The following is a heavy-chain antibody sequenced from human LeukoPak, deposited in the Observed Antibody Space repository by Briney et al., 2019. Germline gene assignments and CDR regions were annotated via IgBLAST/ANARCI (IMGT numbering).Heavy chain of an antibody. CDR2: LKQDESEE. V-gene: IGHV3-7*01. CDR1: GFTFSSYW. Sequence: GGSLRLSCAASGFTFSSYWMSWVRQAPGKGLEWVAKLKQDESEEYYVDSVKGRFTISRDNAKNSLYLQMNSLRAEDTAVYYCARDGYYYDSSGYYYYFDYWGQGTLVTVSS. CDR3: ARDGYYYDSSGYYYYFDY. D-gene: IGHD3-22*01. J-gene: IGHJ4*02.